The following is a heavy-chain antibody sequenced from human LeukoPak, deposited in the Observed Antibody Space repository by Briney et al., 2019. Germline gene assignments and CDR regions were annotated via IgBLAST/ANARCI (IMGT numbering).Heavy chain of an antibody. CDR2: IKPNSGVT. CDR1: GYTFAPYF. CDR3: ARPTYCAIHCYFIFDY. V-gene: IGHV1-2*02. D-gene: IGHD2-21*02. J-gene: IGHJ4*02. Sequence: ASVKVSCKTSGYTFAPYFMHWVRQAPGQGLEWMGYIKPNSGVTNYAQKFRGRVTMTWDTSISTAYIELSGLTSDDTAIYYCARPTYCAIHCYFIFDYWGQGTLITVSS.